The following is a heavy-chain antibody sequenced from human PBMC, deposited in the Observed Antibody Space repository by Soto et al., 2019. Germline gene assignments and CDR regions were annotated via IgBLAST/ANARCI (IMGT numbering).Heavy chain of an antibody. D-gene: IGHD6-6*01. Sequence: QVQLVQSGAEVKKPGASVKVYCKASGYIFPDYYVHWVRQAPGEGLEWMGRINPNGGGTNYAQKFEVWVTMTTDTSISTAYMELSRLNFDDTAVYYCARGEQLVHFDSWGQGTLVTVSS. V-gene: IGHV1-2*04. J-gene: IGHJ4*01. CDR3: ARGEQLVHFDS. CDR1: GYIFPDYY. CDR2: INPNGGGT.